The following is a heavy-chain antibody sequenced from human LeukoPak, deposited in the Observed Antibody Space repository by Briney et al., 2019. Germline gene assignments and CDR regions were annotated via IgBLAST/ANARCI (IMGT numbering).Heavy chain of an antibody. CDR1: GGSISSYY. CDR3: ARSPSSRYPYFDY. V-gene: IGHV4-4*07. CDR2: IYSGGNT. Sequence: SETLSLTCAVSGGSISSYYWSWIRQPAGKGLEWIGRIYSGGNTNYNPSLKSRVTMSVDTSKNQVSLNLTSVTAADTAVYYCARSPSSRYPYFDYWGQGTLVTVSS. J-gene: IGHJ4*02. D-gene: IGHD2-2*02.